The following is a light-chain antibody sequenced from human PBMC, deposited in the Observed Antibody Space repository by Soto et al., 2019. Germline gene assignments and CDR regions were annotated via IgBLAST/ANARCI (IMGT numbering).Light chain of an antibody. CDR3: QQYGSSPPT. CDR1: QSVNSRY. CDR2: GAS. Sequence: EIAMTQSPGTLSLSPGETATLSCRASQSVNSRYLAWYQQKAGQAPRLLIYGASSRATGIPDRFSGSGSGTDFTLTINRLEPEDFALYYCQQYGSSPPTFGQGTKVDI. V-gene: IGKV3-20*01. J-gene: IGKJ1*01.